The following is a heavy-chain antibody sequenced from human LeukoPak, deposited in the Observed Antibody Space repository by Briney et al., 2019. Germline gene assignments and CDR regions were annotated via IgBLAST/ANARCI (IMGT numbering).Heavy chain of an antibody. J-gene: IGHJ6*03. Sequence: PGGSLRLSCAASGFTFSSYGMHWVRQAPGKGLEWVAVIWFDGSNKYYADSVKGRFTISRDDSKNTLYLQMNSLRAEDTAVYYCARSRAGVYSSSDVGSYYMDVWGKGTTVTVSS. CDR1: GFTFSSYG. CDR2: IWFDGSNK. V-gene: IGHV3-33*01. D-gene: IGHD6-6*01. CDR3: ARSRAGVYSSSDVGSYYMDV.